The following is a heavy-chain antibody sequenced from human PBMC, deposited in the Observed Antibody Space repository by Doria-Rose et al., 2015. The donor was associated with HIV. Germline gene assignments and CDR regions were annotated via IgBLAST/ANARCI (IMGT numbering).Heavy chain of an antibody. Sequence: VQLVESGGGLLQPGRALRLSCAASGFRFDDYAMHWVRQTPGKGLEWVAGISWNSDTIDYEDSVKGRFTISRDNAKNSLYLQMNSLRAEDTALYYCTKRRGVTDIDPFDIWGQGTMVIVSS. D-gene: IGHD2-21*02. CDR3: TKRRGVTDIDPFDI. CDR2: ISWNSDTI. V-gene: IGHV3-9*01. CDR1: GFRFDDYA. J-gene: IGHJ3*02.